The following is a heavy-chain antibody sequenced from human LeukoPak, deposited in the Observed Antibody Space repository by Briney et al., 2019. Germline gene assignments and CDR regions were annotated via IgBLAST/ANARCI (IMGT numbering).Heavy chain of an antibody. CDR2: IYYSGST. V-gene: IGHV4-39*01. CDR1: GDSISSSIYY. Sequence: PSETLSLTCTVSGDSISSSIYYWGWIRQPPGKGLEWIGRIYYSGSTYYNPSLKSRVTMSVDTSKNQFSLKLSSVTAADTAVYYCARARSDIVVVVAATPATTVDYWGQGTLVTVSS. D-gene: IGHD2-15*01. CDR3: ARARSDIVVVVAATPATTVDY. J-gene: IGHJ4*02.